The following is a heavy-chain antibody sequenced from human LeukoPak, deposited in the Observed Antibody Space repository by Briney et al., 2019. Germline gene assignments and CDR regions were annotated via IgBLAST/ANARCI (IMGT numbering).Heavy chain of an antibody. V-gene: IGHV2-26*01. CDR2: IFSNDEK. CDR1: GFSLSNARMG. J-gene: IGHJ5*02. Sequence: SGPTLVKPTETLTLTCTVSGFSLSNARMGVSWIRQPPGKALEWPAHIFSNDEKSYITSLKSRLTISKDTSKSQVVLTMTTMDPVDTATYYCARTTRGYSGYNPDGWFDPWGQGTLVTVSS. CDR3: ARTTRGYSGYNPDGWFDP. D-gene: IGHD5-12*01.